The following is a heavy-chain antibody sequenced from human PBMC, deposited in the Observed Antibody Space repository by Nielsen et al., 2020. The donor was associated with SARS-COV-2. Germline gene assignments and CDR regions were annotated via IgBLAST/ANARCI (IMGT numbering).Heavy chain of an antibody. Sequence: SETLSLTCTVSGGSISSSSYYWGWIRQPPGKGLEWIGSIYYSGSTYYNPSLKSRVTISVDTSKNQFSLKLSSVTAADTAVYYCARGRIRVGAYFDYWGQGTLVTVSS. CDR1: GGSISSSSYY. CDR3: ARGRIRVGAYFDY. CDR2: IYYSGST. D-gene: IGHD1-26*01. V-gene: IGHV4-39*01. J-gene: IGHJ4*02.